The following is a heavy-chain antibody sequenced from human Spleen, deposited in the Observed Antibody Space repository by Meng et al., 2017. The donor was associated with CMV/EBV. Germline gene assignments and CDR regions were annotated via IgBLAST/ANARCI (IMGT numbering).Heavy chain of an antibody. J-gene: IGHJ1*01. CDR2: IRSEAYYGTR. V-gene: IGHV3-49*02. CDR3: SRLALGQLQYRGLHSQH. Sequence: GESLKISCAASGFTLNSYWMHWVRQAPGKGLEWVGLIRSEAYYGTREYAASVKGRFTISRDDSKGIAYLEMNSLQIEDTAVYFCSRLALGQLQYRGLHSQHWGRGTLVTVSS. CDR1: GFTLNSYW. D-gene: IGHD2-2*02.